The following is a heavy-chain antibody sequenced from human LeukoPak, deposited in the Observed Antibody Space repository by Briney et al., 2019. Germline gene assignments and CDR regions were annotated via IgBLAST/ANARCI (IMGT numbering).Heavy chain of an antibody. V-gene: IGHV3-21*01. D-gene: IGHD6-19*01. J-gene: IGHJ5*02. Sequence: GGSLRLSCAASGFTFSSYSMNWVRQAPGKGLEWVSSISSSSSYIYYADSVKGRFTISRDNAKNSLYLQMNSLRAEDTAVYYCARDAAGYSSGWYPYHNWFDPWGQGTLVTVSS. CDR1: GFTFSSYS. CDR2: ISSSSSYI. CDR3: ARDAAGYSSGWYPYHNWFDP.